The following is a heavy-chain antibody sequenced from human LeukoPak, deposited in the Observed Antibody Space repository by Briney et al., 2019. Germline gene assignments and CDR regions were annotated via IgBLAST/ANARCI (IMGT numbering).Heavy chain of an antibody. V-gene: IGHV1-8*01. CDR3: ARGVDTHRQKYFDWLLSRRMYNWFDP. D-gene: IGHD3-9*01. Sequence: GASVEVSCKASGYTFTSYDINWVRQATGQGLEWMGWMNPNSGNTGYAQKFQGRVTMTRNTSISTAYMELSSLRSEDTAVYYCARGVDTHRQKYFDWLLSRRMYNWFDPWGQGTLVTVSS. CDR2: MNPNSGNT. CDR1: GYTFTSYD. J-gene: IGHJ5*02.